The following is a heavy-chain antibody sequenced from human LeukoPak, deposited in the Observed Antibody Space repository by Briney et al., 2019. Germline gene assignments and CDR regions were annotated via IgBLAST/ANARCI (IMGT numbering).Heavy chain of an antibody. CDR2: ISPSGAST. CDR3: ARSTVAASHYYYYYMDV. Sequence: ASVKVSCKASGYTFTRYYMHWVRQAPGQGLEWMGIISPSGASTSYAQKFQGRVTMTRDTSTSTAYMELSSLRSEDTAVYYCARSTVAASHYYYYYMDVWGKGTTVTISS. J-gene: IGHJ6*03. V-gene: IGHV1-46*01. CDR1: GYTFTRYY. D-gene: IGHD2-15*01.